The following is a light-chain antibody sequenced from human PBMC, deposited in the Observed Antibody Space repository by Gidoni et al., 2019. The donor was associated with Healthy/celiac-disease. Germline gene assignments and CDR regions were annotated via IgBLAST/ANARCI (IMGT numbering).Light chain of an antibody. V-gene: IGKV1-39*01. J-gene: IGKJ3*01. CDR3: QQSYSTPFT. CDR1: QSISSY. CDR2: SAS. Sequence: DIQMTQPPSSLSASVGDRVTIICWASQSISSYLNWYQQKPGKAPKLLIYSASSLQSGVPSRFSDSGAGTDFTLTISSLQPEDFATYYCQQSYSTPFTFGPGTRVDIK.